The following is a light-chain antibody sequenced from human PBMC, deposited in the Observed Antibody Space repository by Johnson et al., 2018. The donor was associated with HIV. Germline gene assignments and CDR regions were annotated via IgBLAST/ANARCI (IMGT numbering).Light chain of an antibody. CDR1: SSTIGNNY. J-gene: IGLJ1*01. Sequence: HSVLTQPPSVSAAPGQRVTISCSGSSSTIGNNYISWYQLLPGTPPKLLIFKNNERPSGLPDRFSGSKSGTSATLGITGLHPGAEADYSGAPWDTSLSVGRVFGTGTKVTVL. CDR2: KNN. V-gene: IGLV1-51*02. CDR3: APWDTSLSVGRV.